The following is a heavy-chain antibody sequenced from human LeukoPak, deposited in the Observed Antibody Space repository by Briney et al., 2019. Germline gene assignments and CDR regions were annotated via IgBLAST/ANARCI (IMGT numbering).Heavy chain of an antibody. CDR3: ARVKAVINFDY. CDR2: ISYDGSNK. CDR1: GFTFSSYA. D-gene: IGHD3-16*02. Sequence: GGSLRLSCAASGFTFSSYAMHWVRQAPAKGLEWVAVISYDGSNKYYADSVKGRFTISRDNSKNTLYLQMNSLRAEDTAVYYCARVKAVINFDYWGQGTLVTVSS. V-gene: IGHV3-30-3*01. J-gene: IGHJ4*02.